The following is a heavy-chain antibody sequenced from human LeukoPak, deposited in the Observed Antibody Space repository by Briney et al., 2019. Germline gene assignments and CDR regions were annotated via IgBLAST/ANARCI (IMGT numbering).Heavy chain of an antibody. Sequence: ASVTVSCTASGYTFTSYAMNWVRQAPGQGLEWMGWINTNTGNPTYAQGFTGRFVFSLDTSVSTAYLQISSLKAEDTAVYYCARGRDIVVVVAATDFDYWGQGTLVTVSS. CDR1: GYTFTSYA. V-gene: IGHV7-4-1*02. CDR2: INTNTGNP. D-gene: IGHD2-15*01. J-gene: IGHJ4*02. CDR3: ARGRDIVVVVAATDFDY.